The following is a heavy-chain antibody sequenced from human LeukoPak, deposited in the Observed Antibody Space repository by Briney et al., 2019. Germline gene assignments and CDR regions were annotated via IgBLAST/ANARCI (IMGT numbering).Heavy chain of an antibody. CDR3: ARRSVYENFFDY. CDR1: DGSLSTYS. V-gene: IGHV4-4*09. J-gene: IGHJ4*02. CDR2: THSSGST. Sequence: PSETLSLTCTVSDGSLSTYSWGWIRQPPGRGPEWIGYTHSSGSTYYNPSLKSRVTISVGPSKNQFSLKLNSVTAADTALYYCARRSVYENFFDYWGQGALVTVSS. D-gene: IGHD5/OR15-5a*01.